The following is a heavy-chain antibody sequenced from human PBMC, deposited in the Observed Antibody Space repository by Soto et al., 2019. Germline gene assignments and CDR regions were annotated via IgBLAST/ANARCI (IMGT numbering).Heavy chain of an antibody. Sequence: EVQLVESGGGLVQPGGSLRLSCVASGFIFNSYSMNWVRQAPGKGLEWVSYINSGSNSVFYADSVKGRFTISRDNAKNQLYRQRNSLRAEDTAAYYCASSASPDAYWGQGTLVTVSS. CDR3: ASSASPDAY. V-gene: IGHV3-48*01. CDR1: GFIFNSYS. CDR2: INSGSNSV. D-gene: IGHD2-2*01. J-gene: IGHJ4*02.